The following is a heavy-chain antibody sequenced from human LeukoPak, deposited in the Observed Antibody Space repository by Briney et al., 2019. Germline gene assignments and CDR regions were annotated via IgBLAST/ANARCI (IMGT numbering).Heavy chain of an antibody. D-gene: IGHD2-2*01. J-gene: IGHJ6*02. CDR2: ISYDGSNK. CDR3: ARDRTSSTSYGMDV. CDR1: GFTFSSYA. Sequence: GGSLRLSCAASGFTFSSYAMHWVRQAPGKGLEWVAVISYDGSNKYYADSVKGRFTISRDNSKNTLYLQMNSLRAEDTALYHCARDRTSSTSYGMDVWGQGTTVTVSS. V-gene: IGHV3-30-3*01.